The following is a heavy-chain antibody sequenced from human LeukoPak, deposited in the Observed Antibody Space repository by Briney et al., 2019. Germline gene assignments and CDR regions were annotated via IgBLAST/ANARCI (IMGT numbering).Heavy chain of an antibody. V-gene: IGHV1-69*01. CDR2: IIPIFGTA. CDR3: ARGATGSAAFDI. J-gene: IGHJ3*02. Sequence: GASVKVSCKASGGTFSSYAISWVRQAPGQGLEWMGGIIPIFGTANYAQKFQGRVTITADESTSTAYMELSSLRSEDTAVYYCARGATGSAAFDIWGQGTMVTVSS. CDR1: GGTFSSYA.